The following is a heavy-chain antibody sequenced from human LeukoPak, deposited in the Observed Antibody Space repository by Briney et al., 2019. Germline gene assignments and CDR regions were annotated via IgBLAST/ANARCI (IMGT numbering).Heavy chain of an antibody. D-gene: IGHD3-10*01. Sequence: SGGSLRLSCAASGXIFSSYVMSWVRQAPGKGLEWVSAIRGSGSSTYYADSVKGRFTISRDNSKNTLYLQMNSLRAEDTAVYYCARDFSPNMVRGVTLLFDYWGQGTLVTVSS. CDR1: GXIFSSYV. J-gene: IGHJ4*02. CDR2: IRGSGSST. CDR3: ARDFSPNMVRGVTLLFDY. V-gene: IGHV3-23*01.